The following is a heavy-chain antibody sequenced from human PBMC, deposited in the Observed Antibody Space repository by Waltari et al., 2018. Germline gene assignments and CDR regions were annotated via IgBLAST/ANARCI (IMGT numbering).Heavy chain of an antibody. Sequence: EVQLVESGGGLVKPGGSLSLSCAASGFTFSSYSMNWVRQAPGKGLEWVSSISNSSSYIYYADSVKGRFTISRDNAKNSLYLQMNSLRAEDTAVYYCARSQIPDVWGKGTTVTVSS. V-gene: IGHV3-21*01. J-gene: IGHJ6*04. CDR3: ARSQIPDV. CDR2: ISNSSSYI. CDR1: GFTFSSYS.